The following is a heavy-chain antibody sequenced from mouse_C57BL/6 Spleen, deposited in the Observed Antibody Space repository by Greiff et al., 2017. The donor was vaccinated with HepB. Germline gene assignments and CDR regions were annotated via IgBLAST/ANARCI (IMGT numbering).Heavy chain of an antibody. CDR2: IDPETGGT. CDR3: TNYYGSSFDY. Sequence: VQLQQSGAELVRPGASVTLSCKASGYTFTDYEMHWVKQTPVHGLEWIGAIDPETGGTAYNQKFKGKAILTADKSSSTAYMELRSLTSEDSAVYYCTNYYGSSFDYWGQSTTLTVSS. D-gene: IGHD1-1*01. J-gene: IGHJ2*01. CDR1: GYTFTDYE. V-gene: IGHV1-15*01.